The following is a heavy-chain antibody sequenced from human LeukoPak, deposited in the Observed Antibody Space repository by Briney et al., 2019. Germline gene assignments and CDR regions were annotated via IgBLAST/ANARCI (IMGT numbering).Heavy chain of an antibody. D-gene: IGHD4-17*01. V-gene: IGHV3-53*01. Sequence: PGGSLRLSCAASGFTVSSNYMSWVRQAPGKGLEWVSVIYSGGSTYYADSVKGRFTISRDNSKNTLYLQMNSLRAEDTAVYYCAKTPTVTTLPEYWGQGTLVTVSS. CDR2: IYSGGST. CDR3: AKTPTVTTLPEY. CDR1: GFTVSSNY. J-gene: IGHJ4*02.